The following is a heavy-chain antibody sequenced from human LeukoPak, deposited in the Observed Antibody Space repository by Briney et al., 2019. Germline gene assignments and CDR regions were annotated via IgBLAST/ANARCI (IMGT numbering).Heavy chain of an antibody. CDR3: ARGGYYGSGNDFRFDP. D-gene: IGHD3-10*01. V-gene: IGHV4-59*01. CDR2: IHYTGST. J-gene: IGHJ5*02. Sequence: SETLSLTCTVSGGSISSYYWSWIRQSPGKGLECIGYIHYTGSTNYNPSLKSRVTISVETSKNQFSLKLKSVTAADTAVYYCARGGYYGSGNDFRFDPWGQGTLVTVSP. CDR1: GGSISSYY.